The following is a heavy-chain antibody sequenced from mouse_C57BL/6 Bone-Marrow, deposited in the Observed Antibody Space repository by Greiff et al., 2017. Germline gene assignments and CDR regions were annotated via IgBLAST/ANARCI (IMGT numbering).Heavy chain of an antibody. CDR3: ANYDGSSYGDY. D-gene: IGHD1-1*01. CDR2: IDPSDSYT. Sequence: QVQLQQPGAELVKPGASVKLSCKASGYTFTSYWMQWVKQRPGQGLEWIGKIDPSDSYTNSNQKFKGKATLSVDTSSNTANMQLSSLTAENSVVYYCANYDGSSYGDYWGQGTTLTVAS. J-gene: IGHJ2*01. V-gene: IGHV1-50*01. CDR1: GYTFTSYW.